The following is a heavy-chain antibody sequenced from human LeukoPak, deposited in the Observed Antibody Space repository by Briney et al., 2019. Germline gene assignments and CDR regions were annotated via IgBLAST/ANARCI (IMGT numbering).Heavy chain of an antibody. CDR3: AGGCSSTSCSTEDWFDP. CDR2: IIPIFGTA. CDR1: GGTFSSYA. Sequence: ASVKVSCKASGGTFSSYAISWVRQAPGQGLEWMGGIIPIFGTANYAQKFQGRVTITTDESTSTAYMELSSLRSEDTAVYYCAGGCSSTSCSTEDWFDPWGQGTLVTVSS. V-gene: IGHV1-69*05. D-gene: IGHD2-2*01. J-gene: IGHJ5*02.